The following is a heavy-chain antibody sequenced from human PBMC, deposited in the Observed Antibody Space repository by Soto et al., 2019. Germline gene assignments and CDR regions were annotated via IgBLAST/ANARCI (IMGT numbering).Heavy chain of an antibody. CDR2: IYYSGST. D-gene: IGHD3-3*01. J-gene: IGHJ3*02. CDR1: GGSISSGGYY. V-gene: IGHV4-61*08. Sequence: SETLSLTCTVSGGSISSGGYYWGWIRQHPGKGLEWIGYIYYSGSTDYNPPLKSRVTISVDTSKNQFSLKLSSVTAADTAVYSCARDAPYYVFWSGYYDGGVSAFDIWGQGTMVTVSS. CDR3: ARDAPYYVFWSGYYDGGVSAFDI.